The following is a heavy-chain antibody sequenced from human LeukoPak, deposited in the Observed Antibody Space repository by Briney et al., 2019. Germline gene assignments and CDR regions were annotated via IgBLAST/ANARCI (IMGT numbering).Heavy chain of an antibody. D-gene: IGHD1-26*01. V-gene: IGHV3-23*01. J-gene: IGHJ4*02. CDR3: AKDLVGATGY. Sequence: GGSLRLSCAASGFTFSSYAMSWVRPAPGKGLEWVSAISGSGGSTYYADSVKGRFTIPRDNSKNTLYLQMNSLRAEDTAVYYCAKDLVGATGYWGQGTLVTVSS. CDR1: GFTFSSYA. CDR2: ISGSGGST.